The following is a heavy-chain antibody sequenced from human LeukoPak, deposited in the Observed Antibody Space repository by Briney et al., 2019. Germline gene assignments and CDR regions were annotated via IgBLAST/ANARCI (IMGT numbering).Heavy chain of an antibody. CDR3: TTGGDS. D-gene: IGHD4-17*01. J-gene: IGHJ4*02. V-gene: IGHV3-7*01. CDR1: GLTFHTYG. CDR2: IKQDGSEK. Sequence: GAVRFSCAASGLTFHTYGMSWVRQAPGKGPEWVAHIKQDGSEKNYVESVKGRFTVSRDNAKNSLYLQMRSLRAEDTAVYYCTTGGDSWGQGTLLTVPS.